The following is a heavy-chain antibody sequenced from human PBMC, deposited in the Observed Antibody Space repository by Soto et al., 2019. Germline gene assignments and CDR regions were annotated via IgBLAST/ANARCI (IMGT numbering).Heavy chain of an antibody. CDR1: GGSFSGYY. J-gene: IGHJ6*03. D-gene: IGHD6-6*01. CDR3: ARVVAARRRDYYYYMDV. V-gene: IGHV4-34*01. CDR2: INHSGST. Sequence: SETLSLTCAVYGGSFSGYYWSWIRQPPGKGLDWIGEINHSGSTNYNPFLKSRVTISVDTSKNQFSLKLSSVTAADTAVYYCARVVAARRRDYYYYMDVWGKGTTVTVSS.